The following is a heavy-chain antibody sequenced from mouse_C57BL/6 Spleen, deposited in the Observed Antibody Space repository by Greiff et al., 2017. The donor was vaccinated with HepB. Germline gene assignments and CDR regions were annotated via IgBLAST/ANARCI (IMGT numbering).Heavy chain of an antibody. CDR3: ARVGTTVVERYYAMDY. Sequence: EVKLMESGPGLVKPSQSLSLTCSVTGYSITSGYYWNWIRQFPGNKLEWMGYISYDGSNNYNPSLKNRISITRDTSKNQFFLKLNSVTTEDTATYYCARVGTTVVERYYAMDYWGQGTSVTVSS. CDR1: GYSITSGYY. CDR2: ISYDGSN. V-gene: IGHV3-6*01. D-gene: IGHD1-1*01. J-gene: IGHJ4*01.